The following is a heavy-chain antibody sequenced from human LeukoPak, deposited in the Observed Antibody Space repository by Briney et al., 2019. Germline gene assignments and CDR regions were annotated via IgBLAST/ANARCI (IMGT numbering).Heavy chain of an antibody. CDR2: ISYHGSNK. J-gene: IGHJ3*02. CDR3: XXXQXXVXXSDDAFXI. Sequence: PGXSLRXXCAASGFTFSSYAMHWVRQAPGKGLEWVAVISYHGSNKYYADSVQGRFTISRDNSKNKLSMQMNSLRGGDTGVYYCXXXQXXVXXSDDAFXIWGQGTXVTVSS. D-gene: IGHD3-10*01. V-gene: IGHV3-30*04. CDR1: GFTFSSYA.